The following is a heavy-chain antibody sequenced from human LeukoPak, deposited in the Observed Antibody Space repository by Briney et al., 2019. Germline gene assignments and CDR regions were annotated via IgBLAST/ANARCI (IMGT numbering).Heavy chain of an antibody. CDR1: GFTFSSYA. D-gene: IGHD3-3*01. J-gene: IGHJ4*02. Sequence: GGSLRLSCAASGFTFSSYAMSWVRQAPGKGLEWVSAISGSGGSTYYADSVKGRFTMSRDNSKNTLYLQMNSLRAEDTAVYYCAKGLSYSKYYDFWSGSGTFDYWGQGTPVTVSS. V-gene: IGHV3-23*01. CDR3: AKGLSYSKYYDFWSGSGTFDY. CDR2: ISGSGGST.